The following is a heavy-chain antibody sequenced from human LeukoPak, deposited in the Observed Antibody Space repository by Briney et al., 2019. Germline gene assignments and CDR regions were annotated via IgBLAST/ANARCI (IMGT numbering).Heavy chain of an antibody. CDR1: GFTFSSYW. J-gene: IGHJ4*02. CDR3: ARVSEYYYDSSGYYDY. CDR2: INSDGSST. V-gene: IGHV3-74*01. Sequence: GGSLRLSCVASGFTFSSYWMHWVRQAPGKGLVWVSRINSDGSSTSYADSVKGRFTISRDNAKNTLYLQMNSLRAEDTAVYYCARVSEYYYDSSGYYDYWGQGTLVTASS. D-gene: IGHD3-22*01.